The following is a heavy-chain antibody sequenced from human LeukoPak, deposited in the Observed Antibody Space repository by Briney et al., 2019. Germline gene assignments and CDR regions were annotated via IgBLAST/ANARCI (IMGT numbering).Heavy chain of an antibody. D-gene: IGHD6-13*01. V-gene: IGHV4-34*01. CDR1: GGSFSGYY. Sequence: PSETLSLTCAVYGGSFSGYYWSWIRQPPGKGLEWIGEINHSGSTNYNPSLKSRVTISVDTSKNQFSLKLSSVTAADTAVYYCARDEAYSSGWYLIWGQGTLVTVSS. J-gene: IGHJ4*02. CDR2: INHSGST. CDR3: ARDEAYSSGWYLI.